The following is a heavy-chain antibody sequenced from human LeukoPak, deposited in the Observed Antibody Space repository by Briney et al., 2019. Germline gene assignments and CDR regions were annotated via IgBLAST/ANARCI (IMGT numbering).Heavy chain of an antibody. D-gene: IGHD2-2*01. V-gene: IGHV1-69*13. CDR3: ARAGARYCSSTSCYRYYYYYMDV. Sequence: SVKVSCKASGGTFSSYAISWVRQAPGQGLGWVGGIIPIFGTANYAQKFQGRVTITADESTSTAYMELSSLRSEDTAVYYCARAGARYCSSTSCYRYYYYYMDVWGKGTTVTVSS. CDR2: IIPIFGTA. CDR1: GGTFSSYA. J-gene: IGHJ6*03.